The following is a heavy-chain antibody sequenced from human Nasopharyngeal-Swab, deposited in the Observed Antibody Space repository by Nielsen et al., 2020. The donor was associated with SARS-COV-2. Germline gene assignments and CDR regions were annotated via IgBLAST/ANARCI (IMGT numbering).Heavy chain of an antibody. J-gene: IGHJ4*02. Sequence: GESLKISCAASGFTFTDYTMHWVRQPPGQGLEWVAIMSYNGSNRYYADSVKGRFTFSRYNSKNTLYLQMTSLRAEDTAVYYCAGGSRRAIVGATAYWGQGTLITVSS. CDR3: AGGSRRAIVGATAY. CDR2: MSYNGSNR. CDR1: GFTFTDYT. D-gene: IGHD1-26*01. V-gene: IGHV3-30*14.